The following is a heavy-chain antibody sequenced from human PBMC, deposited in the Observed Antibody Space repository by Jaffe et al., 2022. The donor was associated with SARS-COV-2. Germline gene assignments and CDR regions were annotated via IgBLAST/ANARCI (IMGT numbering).Heavy chain of an antibody. CDR2: ISSSGSTI. CDR1: GFTFSSYE. V-gene: IGHV3-48*03. CDR3: AREPVDTAMVTNGLLPGWYFDL. Sequence: EVQLVESGGGLVQPGGSLRLSCAASGFTFSSYEMNWVRQAPGKGLEWVSYISSSGSTIYYADSVKGRFTISRDNAKNSLYLQMNSLRAEDTAVYYCAREPVDTAMVTNGLLPGWYFDLWGRGTLVTVSS. D-gene: IGHD5-18*01. J-gene: IGHJ2*01.